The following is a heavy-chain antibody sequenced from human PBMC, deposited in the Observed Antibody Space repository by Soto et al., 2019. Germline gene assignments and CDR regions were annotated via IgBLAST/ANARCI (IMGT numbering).Heavy chain of an antibody. CDR3: ARGFNSAGVDYFDY. J-gene: IGHJ4*02. CDR2: IYYSGST. V-gene: IGHV4-59*01. D-gene: IGHD2-15*01. Sequence: SETLSLTCTVSGGSISSYYWSWIRQPPGKGLEWIGYIYYSGSTNYNPSLKSRVTILVDTSKNQFSLKLSSVTAADTAVYYCARGFNSAGVDYFDYWGQGTLVTVSS. CDR1: GGSISSYY.